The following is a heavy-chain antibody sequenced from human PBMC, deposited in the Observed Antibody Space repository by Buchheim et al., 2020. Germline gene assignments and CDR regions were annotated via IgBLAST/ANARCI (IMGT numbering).Heavy chain of an antibody. J-gene: IGHJ5*02. CDR1: GGSFSGYY. D-gene: IGHD3-10*01. V-gene: IGHV4-34*01. Sequence: QVQLQQWGAGLLKPSETLSLTCAVYGGSFSGYYWSWIRQPPGKGLEWIGEINHSGSTNYNPSLKRRVTISVDTSKNQFSLKLSSVTAADTAVYYCARGWTRLQYYYGSGSYPNWFDPWGQGT. CDR2: INHSGST. CDR3: ARGWTRLQYYYGSGSYPNWFDP.